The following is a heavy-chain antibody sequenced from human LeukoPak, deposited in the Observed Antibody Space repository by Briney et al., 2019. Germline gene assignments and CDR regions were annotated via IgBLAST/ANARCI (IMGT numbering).Heavy chain of an antibody. Sequence: SETLSLTCAVSGGSISSGGYSWSWIRQPPGKGLEWIGYIYYSGSTYYNPSLKSRVTISVDTSKNQFSLKLSSVTAADTAVYYCARDTAAMTTWGQGTLVTVSS. J-gene: IGHJ5*02. CDR2: IYYSGST. CDR1: GGSISSGGYS. D-gene: IGHD4-11*01. V-gene: IGHV4-31*11. CDR3: ARDTAAMTT.